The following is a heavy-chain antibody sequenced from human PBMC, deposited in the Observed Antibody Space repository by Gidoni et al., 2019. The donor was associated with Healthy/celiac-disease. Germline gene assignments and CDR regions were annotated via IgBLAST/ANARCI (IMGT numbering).Heavy chain of an antibody. V-gene: IGHV4-39*01. J-gene: IGHJ5*02. CDR2: IYYSVCT. CDR1: RGSISSSSYY. Sequence: QLQLQESGPGLVKPSENLSLTCTVSRGSISSSSYYLGWISQPPGKGLEWVGCIYYSVCTYYNPSLKSRVTISVDTSKNQFSLMLSSVTAADTAVYYCARHDIARTHWFDPWGQGTLVTVSS. CDR3: ARHDIARTHWFDP. D-gene: IGHD5-12*01.